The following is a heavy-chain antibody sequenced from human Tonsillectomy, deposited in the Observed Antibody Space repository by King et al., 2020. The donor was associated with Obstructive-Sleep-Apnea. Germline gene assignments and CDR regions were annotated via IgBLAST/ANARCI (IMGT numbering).Heavy chain of an antibody. J-gene: IGHJ2*01. CDR3: AKGTVGPHLDCYFDL. CDR2: LSWNRNSV. V-gene: IGHV3-9*01. CDR1: GFTFGDYA. Sequence: VQLVESGGGLVQPGRSLRLSCAASGFTFGDYAMHWVRQRPGKGLEWVSGLSWNRNSVAYADSVRGRFTISRDNAKNSLYLQMNSLRPEDTAFYYCAKGTVGPHLDCYFDLWGRGTQVTVSS. D-gene: IGHD2-15*01.